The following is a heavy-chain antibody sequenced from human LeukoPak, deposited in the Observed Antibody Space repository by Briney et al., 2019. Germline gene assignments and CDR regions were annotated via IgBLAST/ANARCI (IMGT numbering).Heavy chain of an antibody. CDR1: GFTVSSNY. CDR2: IYSGGST. V-gene: IGHV3-66*02. D-gene: IGHD4-23*01. CDR3: ASPAYYVGTPYYFDY. J-gene: IGHJ4*02. Sequence: GGSLRLSCAASGFTVSSNYMSWVRQAPGKGLEWVSVIYSGGSTYYADSVKGRFTISRDNSKNTLYLQMNSLRAEDTAVYYCASPAYYVGTPYYFDYWGQGTLVTVSS.